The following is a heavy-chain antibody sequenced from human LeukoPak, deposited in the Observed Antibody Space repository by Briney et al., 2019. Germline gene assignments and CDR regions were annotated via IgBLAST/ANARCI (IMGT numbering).Heavy chain of an antibody. J-gene: IGHJ4*02. CDR3: ARDRYGDYVFDY. CDR2: ISSSSSYI. CDR1: GFTFSSYS. D-gene: IGHD4-17*01. V-gene: IGHV3-21*01. Sequence: PGGSLRLSCAASGFTFSSYSMTWVRQAPGKGLEWVSSISSSSSYIYYADSVKGRFTISRDNAKNSLYLQMNSLRAEDTAVYYCARDRYGDYVFDYWGQGTLVTVSS.